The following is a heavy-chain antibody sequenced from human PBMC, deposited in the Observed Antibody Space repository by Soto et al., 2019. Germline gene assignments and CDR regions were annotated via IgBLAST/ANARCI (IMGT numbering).Heavy chain of an antibody. D-gene: IGHD6-6*01. CDR3: ARAARNSPFDH. Sequence: QVQLQESGPGLVEPSGTLSLTCTVSSGSISSGIWWNWVRQPPGKGLEWIGEIYHSGNTNYNPSLKSRLTMSVDESKNQFFLSLYSVTAADTAVYYCARAARNSPFDHWGRGVLVTVSS. CDR2: IYHSGNT. V-gene: IGHV4-4*02. J-gene: IGHJ4*02. CDR1: SGSISSGIW.